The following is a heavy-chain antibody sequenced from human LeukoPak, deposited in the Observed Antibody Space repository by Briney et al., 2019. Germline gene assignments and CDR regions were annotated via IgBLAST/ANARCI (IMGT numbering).Heavy chain of an antibody. V-gene: IGHV4-34*01. CDR3: ARDPYGSGSYYPNWFDP. Sequence: SETLSLTCAVYGGSFIDYYWSWIRQPPGKGLEWIGEINHSGNTNYNPSLKSRVTISVDTSKNQFSLKLSSVTAADTAVYYCARDPYGSGSYYPNWFDPWGQGTLVTVSS. D-gene: IGHD3-10*01. J-gene: IGHJ5*02. CDR2: INHSGNT. CDR1: GGSFIDYY.